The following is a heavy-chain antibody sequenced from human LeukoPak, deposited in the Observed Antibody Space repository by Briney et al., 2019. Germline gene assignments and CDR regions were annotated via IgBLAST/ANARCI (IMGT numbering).Heavy chain of an antibody. CDR3: ARQTAIAPFDY. V-gene: IGHV3-48*03. Sequence: GGSLRLSWAASGFTFSSYEMNWVRQAPGKGLEWVSYISSSGSTIYYADSVKGRFTISRDNAKNSLYLQMNSLRAEDTAVYYCARQTAIAPFDYWGQGTLVTVSS. CDR2: ISSSGSTI. J-gene: IGHJ4*02. D-gene: IGHD5-18*01. CDR1: GFTFSSYE.